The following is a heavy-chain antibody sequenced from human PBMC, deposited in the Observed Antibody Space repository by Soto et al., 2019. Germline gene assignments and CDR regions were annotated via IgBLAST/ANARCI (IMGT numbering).Heavy chain of an antibody. V-gene: IGHV3-53*01. CDR3: AKVSPEIAVAGTVDY. J-gene: IGHJ4*02. D-gene: IGHD6-19*01. CDR1: GFSVSSNS. CDR2: IHSDVTT. Sequence: GGSLRLSCAASGFSVSSNSMSWVRQAPGKGLEWVSVIHSDVTTYYADSVKGRFIISRDNSKNTLYLQMNSLRAEDTAVYYCAKVSPEIAVAGTVDYWGQGTLVTVSS.